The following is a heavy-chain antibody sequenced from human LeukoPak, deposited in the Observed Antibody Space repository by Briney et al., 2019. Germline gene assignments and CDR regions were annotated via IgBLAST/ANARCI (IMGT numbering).Heavy chain of an antibody. V-gene: IGHV3-66*01. CDR1: GFTVSSNY. D-gene: IGHD2-21*02. CDR2: IYSGGST. Sequence: GGSLRLSCAASGFTVSSNYMSWVRQAPGKGLEWVSVIYSGGSTYYADSVKGRFTISRDNSKNTLYLQMNSLRAEDTAVYYCASRAYCGGDCFAFDIWGQGTMVTVSS. J-gene: IGHJ3*02. CDR3: ASRAYCGGDCFAFDI.